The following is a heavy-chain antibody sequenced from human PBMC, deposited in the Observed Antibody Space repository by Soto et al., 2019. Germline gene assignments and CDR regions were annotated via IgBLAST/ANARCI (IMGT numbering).Heavy chain of an antibody. CDR3: AKDLEPLEWSPMSYLYYYYGMDV. D-gene: IGHD3-3*01. CDR2: ISYDGSNK. V-gene: IGHV3-30*18. Sequence: GGSLRLSCASSGFTFSRFGMHWVRQAPGKGLEWVAVISYDGSNKYYADSVKGRFTISRDNSKNTLYLQMNSLRAEDTAVYYCAKDLEPLEWSPMSYLYYYYGMDVWGQGTTVTVSS. J-gene: IGHJ6*02. CDR1: GFTFSRFG.